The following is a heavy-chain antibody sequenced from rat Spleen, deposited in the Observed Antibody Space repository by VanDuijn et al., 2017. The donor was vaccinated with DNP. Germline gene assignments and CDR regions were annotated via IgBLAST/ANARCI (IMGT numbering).Heavy chain of an antibody. Sequence: EVQLVESGGGLVSPGRSLKLSCAGSGFTFNNYWMTWIRQVPGKGLAWVASITSSGGSTYYPDSVKGRFTISRDNATNTLYLQMNSLRSEDTASYYCVRDSRDYGSYADYFDYWGQGVMVTVSS. V-gene: IGHV5-31*01. CDR2: ITSSGGST. D-gene: IGHD1-8*01. J-gene: IGHJ2*01. CDR1: GFTFNNYW. CDR3: VRDSRDYGSYADYFDY.